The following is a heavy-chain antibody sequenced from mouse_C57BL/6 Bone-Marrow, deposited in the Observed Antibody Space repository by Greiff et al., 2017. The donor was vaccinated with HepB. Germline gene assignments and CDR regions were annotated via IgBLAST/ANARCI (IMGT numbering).Heavy chain of an antibody. CDR1: GFSFNTYA. V-gene: IGHV10-1*01. Sequence: EVHLVESGGGLVQPKGSLKLSCAASGFSFNTYAMNWVRQAPGKGLEWVARIRSKSNNYATYYADSVKDRFTISRDDSESMLYLQMNNLKTEDTAMYYCVRQGGYYSWFAYWGQGTLVTVSA. CDR2: IRSKSNNYAT. D-gene: IGHD2-3*01. J-gene: IGHJ3*01. CDR3: VRQGGYYSWFAY.